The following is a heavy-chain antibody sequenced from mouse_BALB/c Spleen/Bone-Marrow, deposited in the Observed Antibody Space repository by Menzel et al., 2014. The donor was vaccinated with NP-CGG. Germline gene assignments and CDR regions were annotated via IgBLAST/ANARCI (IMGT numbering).Heavy chain of an antibody. Sequence: DLVKPGASVKLSCKASGYTFTNYWINWIKQRPGQGLEWIGRIAPGSGSTSYTEMFKGKATRTVDTSSSTTYIQLSSLSSEDSAVYFCARGSYYGNYVYAMDYWGQGTSVTVSS. J-gene: IGHJ4*01. D-gene: IGHD2-1*01. CDR1: GYTFTNYW. CDR3: ARGSYYGNYVYAMDY. V-gene: IGHV1S41*01. CDR2: IAPGSGST.